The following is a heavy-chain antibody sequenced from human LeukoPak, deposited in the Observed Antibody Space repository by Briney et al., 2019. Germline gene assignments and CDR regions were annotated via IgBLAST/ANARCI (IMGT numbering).Heavy chain of an antibody. Sequence: GGSLRLSCAASGFTFSSYAMHWVRQAPGKGLEWVAVISYDGSNKYYADSVKGRFTISRDNSKNTLYLQMNSLRAEDTAVYYCARGGQEYYDFWSGPSDVWGKGTTVTVSS. CDR3: ARGGQEYYDFWSGPSDV. J-gene: IGHJ6*04. V-gene: IGHV3-30-3*01. CDR2: ISYDGSNK. D-gene: IGHD3-3*01. CDR1: GFTFSSYA.